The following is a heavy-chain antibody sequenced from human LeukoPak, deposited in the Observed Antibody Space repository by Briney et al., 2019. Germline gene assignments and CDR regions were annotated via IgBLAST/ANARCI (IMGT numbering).Heavy chain of an antibody. CDR1: GYTFTSYA. D-gene: IGHD3-10*01. Sequence: VASVKVSCKASGYTFTSYAMHWVRQAPGQRLEWMGWINAGNGNTKYSQKFQGRVTMTEDTSTDTAYMELSSLRSEDTAVYYCATDRTPMVRGVLWYWGQGTLVTVSS. J-gene: IGHJ4*02. CDR2: INAGNGNT. CDR3: ATDRTPMVRGVLWY. V-gene: IGHV1-3*01.